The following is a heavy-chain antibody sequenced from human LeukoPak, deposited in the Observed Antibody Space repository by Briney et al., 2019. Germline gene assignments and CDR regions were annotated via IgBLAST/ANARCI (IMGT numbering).Heavy chain of an antibody. Sequence: PSQTLSLTCTVSGGCISSGGYYWSWIRQHPGKGLEWIGFIYYSGSTYYNPSLKSRVTFSVDTSKNQFSLKLSSVNAADTAVYYCARAVYDYIWGSYRFDYWGQGTLVTVSS. V-gene: IGHV4-31*03. CDR2: IYYSGST. CDR3: ARAVYDYIWGSYRFDY. J-gene: IGHJ4*02. CDR1: GGCISSGGYY. D-gene: IGHD3-16*02.